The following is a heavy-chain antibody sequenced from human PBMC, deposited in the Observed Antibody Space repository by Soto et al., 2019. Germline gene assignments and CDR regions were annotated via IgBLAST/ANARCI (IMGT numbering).Heavy chain of an antibody. CDR3: AGDRYYYGSAF. V-gene: IGHV3-11*01. D-gene: IGHD3-10*01. CDR1: GFRFSDHY. CDR2: ISSSGTTM. J-gene: IGHJ4*02. Sequence: QVQLVESGGGLVEPGGSLRLSCAASGFRFSDHYMTWIRQAPGKGLEWVSKISSSGTTMYYADSVKGRFTVSRDNAQNSLYLQMNGLSAEDPAVYYCAGDRYYYGSAFWCQGTLVTVSS.